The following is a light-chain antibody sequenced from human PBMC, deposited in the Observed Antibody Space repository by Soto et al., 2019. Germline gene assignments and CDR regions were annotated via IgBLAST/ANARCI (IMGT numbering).Light chain of an antibody. CDR2: GAS. Sequence: EIVLTQSPGTLSLSPGERATLSCRASQSISSSSLTWYQHKPGQAPRLLIYGASSRATGIPDRFSGSGSGTDFTLTISRLEPEDFAVYYCQQYGSSPPYTFGQGTKLDIK. V-gene: IGKV3-20*01. J-gene: IGKJ2*01. CDR3: QQYGSSPPYT. CDR1: QSISSSS.